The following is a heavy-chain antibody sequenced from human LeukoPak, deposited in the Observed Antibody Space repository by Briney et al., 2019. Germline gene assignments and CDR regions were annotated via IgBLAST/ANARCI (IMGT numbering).Heavy chain of an antibody. D-gene: IGHD5-18*01. J-gene: IGHJ6*02. Sequence: GGSLRLSCAASGFTFTTYWMHWVRQAPGKGLVWVPHINSDGSITSYADSVKGRFTISRDNAKSTLYLQMNSLRAEDTAMYYCARDAVDTANAVWGQGTTVTVSS. V-gene: IGHV3-74*01. CDR1: GFTFTTYW. CDR2: INSDGSIT. CDR3: ARDAVDTANAV.